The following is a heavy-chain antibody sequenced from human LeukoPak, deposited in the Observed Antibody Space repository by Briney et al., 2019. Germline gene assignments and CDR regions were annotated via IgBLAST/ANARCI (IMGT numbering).Heavy chain of an antibody. D-gene: IGHD1-14*01. CDR3: TRDRSRAEDD. CDR2: INQGGSDK. V-gene: IGHV3-7*01. J-gene: IGHJ4*02. CDR1: GFTFPNYW. Sequence: PGGSLRLSCVASGFTFPNYWMSWVRQAPGKGLEWVANINQGGSDKYYVDSVKGRFTISRDNANNLLYLQMNSLRGEDTAVYYCTRDRSRAEDDWGQGTLVTVSS.